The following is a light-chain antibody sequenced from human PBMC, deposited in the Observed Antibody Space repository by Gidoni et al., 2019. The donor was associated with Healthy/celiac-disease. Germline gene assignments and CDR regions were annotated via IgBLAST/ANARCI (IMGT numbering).Light chain of an antibody. Sequence: QSVLTQPPSVSGAPGQRVTISCTGRSSNIGAGYDVHWYQQLPGTAPKLLIYGNSNRPSGVPDRFSGSKPGTSASLAITGLQAEDEADYYCQSYDSSLSGSRVFGGGTKLTVL. CDR3: QSYDSSLSGSRV. J-gene: IGLJ2*01. CDR1: SSNIGAGYD. CDR2: GNS. V-gene: IGLV1-40*01.